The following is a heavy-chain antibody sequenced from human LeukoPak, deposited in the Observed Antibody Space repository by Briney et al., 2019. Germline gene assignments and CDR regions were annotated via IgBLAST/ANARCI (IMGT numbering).Heavy chain of an antibody. CDR2: IYYSGST. V-gene: IGHV4-59*12. J-gene: IGHJ4*02. Sequence: SETLSLTCTVSGGSISGFYWSWIRQPPGKGLEWIGYIYYSGSTNYNPSLKSRVTISLDTSKNQFSLKLSSVTAADTAVYYCARDYGGNLDYWGQGTLVTVSS. D-gene: IGHD4-23*01. CDR3: ARDYGGNLDY. CDR1: GGSISGFY.